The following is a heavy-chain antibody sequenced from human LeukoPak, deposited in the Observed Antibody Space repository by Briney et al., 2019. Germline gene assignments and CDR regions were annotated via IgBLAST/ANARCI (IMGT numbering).Heavy chain of an antibody. V-gene: IGHV1-8*03. CDR2: MNPFSANT. CDR1: GYTFTNYD. Sequence: GASVKVSCKASGYTFTNYDIHWVRQATGQGLEWMGWMNPFSANTGYAQKFQGRITITRNTSISTAYMELSRLRSDDTAVYYCARGGTMIGGALVWFDPWGQGTLVTVSS. J-gene: IGHJ5*02. CDR3: ARGGTMIGGALVWFDP. D-gene: IGHD3-22*01.